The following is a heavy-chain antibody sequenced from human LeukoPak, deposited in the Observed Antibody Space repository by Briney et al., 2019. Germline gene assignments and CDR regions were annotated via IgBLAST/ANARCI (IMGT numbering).Heavy chain of an antibody. CDR1: GFTFSSYG. J-gene: IGHJ5*02. CDR2: IWYDGSNK. CDR3: ARDRHSSGSLLTDP. V-gene: IGHV3-33*01. Sequence: GRSLRLSCAASGFTFSSYGMHWVRQAPGKGLEWVAVIWYDGSNKYYADSVKGRFTISRDNSKNTLYLQMNSLRAEDTAVYYCARDRHSSGSLLTDPWGQGTLVTVSS. D-gene: IGHD3-22*01.